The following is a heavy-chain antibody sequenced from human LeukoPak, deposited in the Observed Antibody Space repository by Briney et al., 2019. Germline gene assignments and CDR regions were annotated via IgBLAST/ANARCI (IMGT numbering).Heavy chain of an antibody. CDR3: TSFAPYEAFDI. CDR2: LSDSGDDT. Sequence: GGSLRLSCAASGFTFSSYRLSWVRQAPGKRLEWVSTLSDSGDDTYYADSVKGRFTISRDNSKNTLYLQMNSLRAEDTAIYYCTSFAPYEAFDIWGQGTMVTVSS. V-gene: IGHV3-23*01. CDR1: GFTFSSYR. J-gene: IGHJ3*02.